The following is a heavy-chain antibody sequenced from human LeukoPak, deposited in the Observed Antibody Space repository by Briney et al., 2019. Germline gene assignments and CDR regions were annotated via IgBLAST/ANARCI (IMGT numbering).Heavy chain of an antibody. J-gene: IGHJ4*02. CDR2: IRQDGGEK. V-gene: IGHV3-7*01. D-gene: IGHD2-8*02. Sequence: GGSLRLSCAASGFTFSSYWMSWVRQAPGKGLEWVANIRQDGGEKYHVDSVKGRFIISRDNAKSSLYLQMNSLRAEDTAVYYCATMATGDVFFGEAWGQGTLVTVSS. CDR1: GFTFSSYW. CDR3: ATMATGDVFFGEA.